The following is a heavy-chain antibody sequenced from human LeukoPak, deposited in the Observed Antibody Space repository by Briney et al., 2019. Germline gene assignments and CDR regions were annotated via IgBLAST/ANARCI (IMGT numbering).Heavy chain of an antibody. CDR1: GGTFSSYA. Sequence: AASVKVSFKASGGTFSSYAISWVRQAPGQGLEWMGGIIPIFGTANYAQKFQGRVTITADESTSTAYMELSSLRSEDTAVYYCASKLPAGAFDYWGQGTLVTVSS. CDR3: ASKLPAGAFDY. CDR2: IIPIFGTA. J-gene: IGHJ4*02. V-gene: IGHV1-69*13. D-gene: IGHD7-27*01.